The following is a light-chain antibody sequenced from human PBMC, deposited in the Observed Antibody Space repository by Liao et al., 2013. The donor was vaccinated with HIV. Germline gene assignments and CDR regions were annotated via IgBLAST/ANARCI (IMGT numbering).Light chain of an antibody. CDR3: QVWDSSSDQGV. J-gene: IGLJ3*02. V-gene: IGLV3-21*01. Sequence: SYALTQPPAVSLAPGKTATITCEGINLASQSVHWYQQRPGQAPVVVIYYDSDRPSGVPERFSGSSSGNTATLTISGVEAGDEADYFCQVWDSSSDQGVFGGGTKLTVL. CDR2: YDS. CDR1: NLASQS.